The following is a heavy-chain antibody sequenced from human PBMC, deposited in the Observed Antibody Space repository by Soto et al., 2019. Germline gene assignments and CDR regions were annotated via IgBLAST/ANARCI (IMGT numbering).Heavy chain of an antibody. Sequence: PSETLSLTCTVSGGSISSYDYYWSWIRQHPAKGLEWIGYMSYSGSTYYNPSLRSRVTTSIDTSKNQYSLNLASVTAADTAVYFCARPFYARASRDNWFDPWGQGTLVTVSS. V-gene: IGHV4-31*03. CDR1: GGSISSYDYY. J-gene: IGHJ5*02. CDR2: MSYSGST. D-gene: IGHD4-17*01. CDR3: ARPFYARASRDNWFDP.